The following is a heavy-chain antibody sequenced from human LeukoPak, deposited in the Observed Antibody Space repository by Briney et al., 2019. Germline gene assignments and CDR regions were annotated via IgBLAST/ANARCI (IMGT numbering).Heavy chain of an antibody. V-gene: IGHV3-48*01. J-gene: IGHJ4*02. CDR1: GFTFSSYS. D-gene: IGHD1-26*01. CDR2: ISSSSGTI. CDR3: ARVLQWELPDY. Sequence: KAGGSLRLSCAASGFTFSSYSMNWVRQAPGKGLEWVSYISSSSGTIYYADSVKGRSTISRDNAKNSLYLQMNSLRAEDTAVYYCARVLQWELPDYWGQGSLVTVSS.